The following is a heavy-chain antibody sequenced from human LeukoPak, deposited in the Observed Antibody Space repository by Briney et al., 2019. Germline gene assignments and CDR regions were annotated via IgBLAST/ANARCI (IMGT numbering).Heavy chain of an antibody. J-gene: IGHJ4*02. CDR3: AREILGVVTNVDY. CDR1: AFTFSSYS. V-gene: IGHV3-48*01. Sequence: GSLRLSCAASAFTFSSYSMNWVRQAPGKGLEWVSAISGSGGSTYYADSVKGRFTISRDNAKNSLYLQMNSLRAEDTAVYYCAREILGVVTNVDYWGQGTLVTVSS. D-gene: IGHD3-3*01. CDR2: ISGSGGST.